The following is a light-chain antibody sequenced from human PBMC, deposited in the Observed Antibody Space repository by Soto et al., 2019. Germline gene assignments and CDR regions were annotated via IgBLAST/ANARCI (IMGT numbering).Light chain of an antibody. CDR2: AAS. J-gene: IGKJ1*01. CDR3: QQSYSTWWT. V-gene: IGKV1-39*01. CDR1: QGISNY. Sequence: IHMTQSPSSLSASVGYRVTITCRASQGISNYLAWYQQKEGKVPKFLIYAASSLQSGVPSRFSGSGYGTDFNLTISSLQPEDFATYYCQQSYSTWWTFGQGTKVDIK.